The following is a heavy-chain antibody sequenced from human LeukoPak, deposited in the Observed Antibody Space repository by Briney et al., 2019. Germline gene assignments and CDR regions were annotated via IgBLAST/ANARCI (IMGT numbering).Heavy chain of an antibody. CDR1: GGTFSSYA. Sequence: SVKVTCKASGGTFSSYAISWVRLAPGQGLEWMGGIIPIFGTPNYAQKFQGRVTITTDESTSTAYMELSSLRSEDTAVYYCARGGSSGWYFDYWGQGTLVTVSS. CDR2: IIPIFGTP. V-gene: IGHV1-69*05. J-gene: IGHJ4*02. CDR3: ARGGSSGWYFDY. D-gene: IGHD6-19*01.